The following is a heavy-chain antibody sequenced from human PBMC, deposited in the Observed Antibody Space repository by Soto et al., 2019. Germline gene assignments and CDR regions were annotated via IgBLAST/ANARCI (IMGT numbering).Heavy chain of an antibody. CDR1: GDCISAYS. D-gene: IGHD5-12*01. CDR3: AREGNLGRWLQPLDF. CDR2: IHYNGNT. J-gene: IGHJ4*02. V-gene: IGHV4-59*01. Sequence: QVQLQVSGPGLVKPSETLSRTCTVSGDCISAYSWSWVRQPPGNGLEWIGNIHYNGNTKYNPSLKSRVTMSLDTSKNQFSLRLISVTAADTAKYFCAREGNLGRWLQPLDFWGQGTLVTVSS.